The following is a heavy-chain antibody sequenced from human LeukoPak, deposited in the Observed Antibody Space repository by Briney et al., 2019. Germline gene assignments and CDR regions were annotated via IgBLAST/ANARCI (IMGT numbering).Heavy chain of an antibody. Sequence: SVKVSCKASGGTFSSYAISWVRQAPGQGLEWMGGIIPIFGTANYAQKFQGRVTITADESTSTAYMELSSLRSEDTAVYYCTRGRDSGWYDWFDPWGQGTLVTVSS. CDR3: TRGRDSGWYDWFDP. CDR1: GGTFSSYA. V-gene: IGHV1-69*01. J-gene: IGHJ5*02. CDR2: IIPIFGTA. D-gene: IGHD6-19*01.